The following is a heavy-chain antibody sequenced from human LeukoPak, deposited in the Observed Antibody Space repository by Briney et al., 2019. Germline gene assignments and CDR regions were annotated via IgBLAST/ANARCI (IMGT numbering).Heavy chain of an antibody. CDR1: GFTFSSYS. D-gene: IGHD1-14*01. Sequence: PGGSLRLSCAASGFTFSSYSMNWVRQAPGKGLEWVSSISSSSSYIYYADSVKGRFTISRDNAKNSLYLQMNNLGAEDTAVYYCARGRNLFPDAFDIWGQGTMVTVSS. CDR3: ARGRNLFPDAFDI. J-gene: IGHJ3*02. V-gene: IGHV3-21*01. CDR2: ISSSSSYI.